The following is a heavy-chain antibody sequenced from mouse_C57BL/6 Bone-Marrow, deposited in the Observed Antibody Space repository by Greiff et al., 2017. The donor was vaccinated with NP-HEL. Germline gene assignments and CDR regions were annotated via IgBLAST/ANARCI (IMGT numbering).Heavy chain of an antibody. CDR3: ARLVDY. CDR1: GYTFTSYW. CDR2: IDPSDSYT. J-gene: IGHJ2*01. Sequence: QVQLQQPGAELVKPGASVKLSCKASGYTFTSYWMQWVKPRPGQGLEWIGEIDPSDSYTNYNQKFKGKAPLTVDTSSSTAYMQLSSLTSEDSAVYYCARLVDYWGQGTTLTVSS. V-gene: IGHV1-50*01.